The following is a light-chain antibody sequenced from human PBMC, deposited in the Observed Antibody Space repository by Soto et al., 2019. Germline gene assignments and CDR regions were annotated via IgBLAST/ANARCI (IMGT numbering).Light chain of an antibody. Sequence: EIVLTQSPGTLSLSPGERATLSCRASQSVSSSYLAWYQQKPGQAPRLLIYGASSRATGIPDRFSGSGSGTDFTLTISRLEPEDFAVYYCQQYGSSLPLTFGQGPRVEIK. CDR3: QQYGSSLPLT. J-gene: IGKJ1*01. CDR1: QSVSSSY. V-gene: IGKV3-20*01. CDR2: GAS.